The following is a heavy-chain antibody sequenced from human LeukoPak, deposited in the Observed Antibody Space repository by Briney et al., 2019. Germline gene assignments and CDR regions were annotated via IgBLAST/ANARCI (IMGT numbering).Heavy chain of an antibody. CDR3: AREPQDY. V-gene: IGHV3-48*01. CDR2: ITSSSSTI. Sequence: GGSLRLSCAASGFPFSSYSMNWVRQAPGKGLEWVSYITSSSSTIYYADSVKGRFTISRDNAKNSLYLQMNSLRAEDTVVYYCAREPQDYWGQGTLVIVSS. J-gene: IGHJ4*02. CDR1: GFPFSSYS.